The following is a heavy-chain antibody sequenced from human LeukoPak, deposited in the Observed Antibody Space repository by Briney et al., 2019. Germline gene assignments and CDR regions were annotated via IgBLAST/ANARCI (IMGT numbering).Heavy chain of an antibody. CDR2: INHSGTT. V-gene: IGHV4-34*01. Sequence: SETLSRTCAVYGGSFSGYYWSWIRQPPGKGLEWIGEINHSGTTDYNPSLKSRVTISVDTSKNQFSLKLSSVTAADTAVYYCARGWITFGGVITNWGQGTLVTVSS. CDR1: GGSFSGYY. J-gene: IGHJ4*02. D-gene: IGHD3-16*02. CDR3: ARGWITFGGVITN.